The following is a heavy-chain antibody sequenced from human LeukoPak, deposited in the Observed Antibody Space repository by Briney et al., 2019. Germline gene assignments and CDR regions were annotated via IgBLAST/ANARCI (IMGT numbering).Heavy chain of an antibody. V-gene: IGHV1-2*02. Sequence: ASVKVSCKASGYTSTGYYMHWVRQAPGQGLEWMGWINPNSGGTNYARKFQGRVTMTRDTSISTAYMELSRLRSDDTAVYYCAGGYEKTAWFDPWGQGTLVTVSS. CDR2: INPNSGGT. D-gene: IGHD5-12*01. CDR1: GYTSTGYY. CDR3: AGGYEKTAWFDP. J-gene: IGHJ5*02.